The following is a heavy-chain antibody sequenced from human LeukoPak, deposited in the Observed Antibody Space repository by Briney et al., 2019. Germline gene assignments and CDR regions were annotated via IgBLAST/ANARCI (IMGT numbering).Heavy chain of an antibody. Sequence: GGSLRLSCAASGFTFANYAMGWVRQAPGKGLEWVSFISPSADRTSNADSVEGRFTISRDNPRNTLYLQMNSLRDEDTAVYYCAIMHGYYDGSGYWVQWGQGTLVTVSS. CDR2: ISPSADRT. J-gene: IGHJ4*02. CDR1: GFTFANYA. CDR3: AIMHGYYDGSGYWVQ. D-gene: IGHD3-22*01. V-gene: IGHV3-23*01.